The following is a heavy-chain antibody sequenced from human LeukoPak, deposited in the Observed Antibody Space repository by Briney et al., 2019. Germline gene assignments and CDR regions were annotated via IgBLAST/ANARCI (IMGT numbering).Heavy chain of an antibody. CDR2: INHSGST. CDR1: GGSFSGYY. V-gene: IGHV4-34*01. CDR3: ARGRTIFGVVIQHFFDY. J-gene: IGHJ4*02. Sequence: SETLSLTRAVYGGSFSGYYWSWIRQPPGKGLEWIGEINHSGSTNYNPSLKSRVTISVDTSKNQFSLKLSSVTAADTAVYYCARGRTIFGVVIQHFFDYWGQGTLVTVSS. D-gene: IGHD3-3*01.